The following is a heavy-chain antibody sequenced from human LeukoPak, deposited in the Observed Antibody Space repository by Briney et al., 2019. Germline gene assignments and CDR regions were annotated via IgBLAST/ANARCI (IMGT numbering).Heavy chain of an antibody. V-gene: IGHV4-38-2*02. CDR2: IYHSGST. CDR1: GYSISSGYY. CDR3: ARFTSHCFDY. Sequence: SETLSLTCTVSGYSISSGYYWGWTRQPPGKGLEWIGSIYHSGSTYYNPSLKSRVTISVDTSKNQFSLKLSSVTAADTAVYYCARFTSHCFDYWGQGTLVTVSS. J-gene: IGHJ4*02. D-gene: IGHD2-2*01.